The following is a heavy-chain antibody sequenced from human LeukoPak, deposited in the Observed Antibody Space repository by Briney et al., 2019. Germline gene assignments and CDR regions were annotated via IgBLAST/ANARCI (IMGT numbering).Heavy chain of an antibody. CDR1: GYTFTGYY. V-gene: IGHV1-8*02. Sequence: ASVKVSCKASGYTFTGYYMHWVRQAPGQGLEWMGWINPNSGNTGYAQKFQGRVTMTRNTSISTAYMELSSLRSEDTAVYYCARGPYGSGSFYYYYMDVWGKGTTVTISS. CDR3: ARGPYGSGSFYYYYMDV. CDR2: INPNSGNT. J-gene: IGHJ6*03. D-gene: IGHD3-10*01.